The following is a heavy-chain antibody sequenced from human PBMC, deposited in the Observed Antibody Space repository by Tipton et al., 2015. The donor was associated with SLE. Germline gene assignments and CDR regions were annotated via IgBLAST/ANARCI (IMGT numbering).Heavy chain of an antibody. J-gene: IGHJ3*01. CDR1: GFIVSSDY. CDR3: ARDHYGFDL. V-gene: IGHV3-53*04. CDR2: IYGGGGT. Sequence: VQLVQSGGGLVHPGGSLRLSCEASGFIVSSDYMCWVRQAPGKGLEWVSVIYGGGGTYYADSVKGRFTLSRDLSKNTLFLQMNSLRAEDTAVYYCARDHYGFDLWGQGTMVTVAS.